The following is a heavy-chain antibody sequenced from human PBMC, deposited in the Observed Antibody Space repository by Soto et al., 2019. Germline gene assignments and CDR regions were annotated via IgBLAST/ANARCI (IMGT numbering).Heavy chain of an antibody. J-gene: IGHJ4*02. CDR3: PRLSDIVVPAAERYSYGPFDC. CDR2: IYYIGST. V-gene: IGHV4-39*01. D-gene: IGHD5-18*01. Sequence: SETLSLTCTVSGGSSSRSSYYRGWILQPPGKRLEWIGSIYYIGSTYYNPSLKSRVTISVDTSKNQCFRRLSSVTAADRAVYYCPRLSDIVVPAAERYSYGPFDCWGQGTLVTV. CDR1: GGSSSRSSYY.